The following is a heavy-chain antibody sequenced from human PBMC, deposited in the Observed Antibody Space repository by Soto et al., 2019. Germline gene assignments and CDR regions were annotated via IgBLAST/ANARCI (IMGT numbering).Heavy chain of an antibody. CDR3: ARGITMIVVVFGEKAAYYYGMDV. J-gene: IGHJ6*02. D-gene: IGHD3-22*01. Sequence: GASVRVSCRAFGKTCSSCSMRWVRQAPGQGLEWMGGIIPIFGTANYAQKFQGRVTITADESTSTAYMELSSLRSEDTAVYYCARGITMIVVVFGEKAAYYYGMDVWGQGTTVTVSS. V-gene: IGHV1-69*13. CDR1: GKTCSSCS. CDR2: IIPIFGTA.